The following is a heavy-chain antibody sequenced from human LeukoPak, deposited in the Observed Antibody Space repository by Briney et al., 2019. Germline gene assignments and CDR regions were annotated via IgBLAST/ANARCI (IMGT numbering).Heavy chain of an antibody. CDR3: ARTGAGYSYGYLFWDY. V-gene: IGHV3-48*03. CDR1: GFTFSSYE. D-gene: IGHD5-18*01. J-gene: IGHJ4*02. Sequence: GGSLRLSCAAYGFTFSSYEMNWDRQAPGKGLEWVSYISSSGSTIYYADSVKGRFTISRDNAKNSLYLQMNSLRAEDTAVYYCARTGAGYSYGYLFWDYWGQGTLVTVSS. CDR2: ISSSGSTI.